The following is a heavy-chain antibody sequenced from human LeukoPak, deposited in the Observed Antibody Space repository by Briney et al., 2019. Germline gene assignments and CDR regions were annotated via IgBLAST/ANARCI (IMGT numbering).Heavy chain of an antibody. Sequence: ASVKVSCKASGYTFTSYYMHWVRQAPGQGLEWMGIINPSGGSTSYAQKFQGRVTMTRDTSTSTAYMELSSLRSEDTAVYYCAAERQRGWSSGWPAYWGQGTLVTVSS. CDR2: INPSGGST. CDR3: AAERQRGWSSGWPAY. V-gene: IGHV1-46*01. J-gene: IGHJ4*02. CDR1: GYTFTSYY. D-gene: IGHD6-19*01.